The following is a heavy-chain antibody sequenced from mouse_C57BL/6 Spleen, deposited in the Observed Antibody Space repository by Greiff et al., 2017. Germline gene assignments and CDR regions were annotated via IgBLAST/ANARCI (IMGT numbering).Heavy chain of an antibody. J-gene: IGHJ4*01. CDR2: IDPSDSYT. V-gene: IGHV1-50*01. CDR3: ARGGLNWDGAMDY. D-gene: IGHD4-1*01. Sequence: QVQLQQPGAELVKPGASVKLSCKASGYTFTSYWMQWVKQRPGQGLEWIGEIDPSDSYTNYNQKFKGKATLTVDTSSSTAYMQLSSLTSEDSAVYYCARGGLNWDGAMDYWGQGTSVTVSS. CDR1: GYTFTSYW.